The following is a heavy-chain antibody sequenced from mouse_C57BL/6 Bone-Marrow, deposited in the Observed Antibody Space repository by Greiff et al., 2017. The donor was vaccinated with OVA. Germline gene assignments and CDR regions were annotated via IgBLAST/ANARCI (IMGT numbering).Heavy chain of an antibody. V-gene: IGHV1-62-2*01. CDR3: ARHEEGIYYDYDWYFDV. CDR2: FYPGSGSI. J-gene: IGHJ1*03. Sequence: QVTLKVSGAELVKPGASVKLSCKASGYTFTEYTIHWVKQRSGQGLEWIGWFYPGSGSIKYNEKFKDKATLTADKSSSTVYMELSRLTSEDSAVYFCARHEEGIYYDYDWYFDVWGTGTTVTVSS. D-gene: IGHD2-4*01. CDR1: GYTFTEYT.